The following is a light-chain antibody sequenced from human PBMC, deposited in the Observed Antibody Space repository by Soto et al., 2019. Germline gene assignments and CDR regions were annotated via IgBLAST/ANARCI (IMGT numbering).Light chain of an antibody. J-gene: IGKJ1*01. CDR3: QQYDVWPPWT. CDR2: GAS. CDR1: QSVRSN. Sequence: EIVMTQSPATLSVSPGERATLSCRASQSVRSNLAWYQQKPGQAPRLLIYGASSRATGIPDRFSGSGSGTDFTLTISRLEPEDFAVYYCQQYDVWPPWTFGQGTKVDIK. V-gene: IGKV3D-15*01.